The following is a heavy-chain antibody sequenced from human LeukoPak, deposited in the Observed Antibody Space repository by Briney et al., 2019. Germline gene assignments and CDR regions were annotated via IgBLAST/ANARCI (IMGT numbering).Heavy chain of an antibody. Sequence: PGRSLRLSCAASGFTFSSYAMHWVRQAPGKGLEWVSIISGSGGSTYYADSVKGRFTISRDNSKNTLYLQMNSLRADDTAVYFCAKDVWNDGNWFDPWGQGTLVTVSS. CDR2: ISGSGGST. CDR1: GFTFSSYA. J-gene: IGHJ5*02. D-gene: IGHD1-1*01. CDR3: AKDVWNDGNWFDP. V-gene: IGHV3-23*01.